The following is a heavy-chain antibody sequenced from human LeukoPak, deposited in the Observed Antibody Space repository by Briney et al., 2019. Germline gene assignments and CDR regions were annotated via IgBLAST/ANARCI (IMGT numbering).Heavy chain of an antibody. CDR3: ARGLTTVTTALGPRVGKPFDY. CDR1: GGSFSVYY. D-gene: IGHD4-17*01. Sequence: SETLSLTCAVYGGSFSVYYWSCIRQPPGKGVEWIGEINHSGCTNYNPSLKSRVTISVDTSKNQFSLKLSSVTAADTAVYYCARGLTTVTTALGPRVGKPFDYWGQGTLVTVSS. CDR2: INHSGCT. V-gene: IGHV4-34*01. J-gene: IGHJ4*02.